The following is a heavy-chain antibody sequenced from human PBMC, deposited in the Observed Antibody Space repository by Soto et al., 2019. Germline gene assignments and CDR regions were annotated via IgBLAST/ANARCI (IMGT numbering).Heavy chain of an antibody. Sequence: QVQLVQSGAEEKKPGASVKVSCKASGYTFTGYAMHWVRQAPGQRLAWMGWINAGNGNTKYSQTFQGRVTNTRDTAASAAYMEPSSLRSEGTAVYYWARAVAVPADFDYWGEGTLVTVSS. V-gene: IGHV1-3*05. D-gene: IGHD6-19*01. J-gene: IGHJ4*02. CDR3: ARAVAVPADFDY. CDR1: GYTFTGYA. CDR2: INAGNGNT.